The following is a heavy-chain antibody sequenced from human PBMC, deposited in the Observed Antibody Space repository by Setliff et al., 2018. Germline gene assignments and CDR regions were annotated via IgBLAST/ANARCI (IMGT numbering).Heavy chain of an antibody. CDR2: IYYSGST. V-gene: IGHV4-59*11. CDR3: ARVGSVGYFDL. Sequence: SETLSLTCTVSGGSISSHYWSWIRQPPGKGLEWIESIYYSGSTNYNPSLKSRVTISVDTSKNQFSLKLSSVTAADTAVYYCARVGSVGYFDLWGRGTLVTVSS. D-gene: IGHD2-15*01. J-gene: IGHJ2*01. CDR1: GGSISSHY.